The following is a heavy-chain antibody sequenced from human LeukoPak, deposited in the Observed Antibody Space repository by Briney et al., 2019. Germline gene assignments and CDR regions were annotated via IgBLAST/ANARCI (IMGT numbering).Heavy chain of an antibody. CDR2: IGTAGDK. D-gene: IGHD6-19*01. Sequence: PGGSLRLSCPASGFTFSSYDMHWVRQATGKGLEWVSAIGTAGDKSYPGCVRGRLPISRENARNYLYLQMNSLRAGDTAVYYCARGPDSSGWYKGVDYFDYWGKGTMVIVAS. V-gene: IGHV3-13*01. J-gene: IGHJ4*02. CDR3: ARGPDSSGWYKGVDYFDY. CDR1: GFTFSSYD.